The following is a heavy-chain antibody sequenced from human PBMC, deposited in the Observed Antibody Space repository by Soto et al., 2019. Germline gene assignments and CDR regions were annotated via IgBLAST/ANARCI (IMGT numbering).Heavy chain of an antibody. CDR1: GFTFTNAW. V-gene: IGHV3-15*07. Sequence: EVHLVESGGDLVKPVGSLRLSCAVSGFTFTNAWMNWVRQAPGKGLEWVGRIKSKNDGGTTEYAAPVKGRLIITRDDSKNTVYLQMNSLQTEDTGVYYCTTGLTYYSDSSGYYFDAWGQGTLVTVSS. D-gene: IGHD3-22*01. CDR3: TTGLTYYSDSSGYYFDA. CDR2: IKSKNDGGTT. J-gene: IGHJ4*02.